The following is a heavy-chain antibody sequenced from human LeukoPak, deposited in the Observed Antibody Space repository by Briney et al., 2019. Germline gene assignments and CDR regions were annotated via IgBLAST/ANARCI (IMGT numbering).Heavy chain of an antibody. Sequence: GASVTVSCKASVYSFTNYGISWVRQAPGQGLEGMGWISAYNGNTNYAPRLQGRVTITTDTSTRTAYMELRSLRSGDTAVYFCAGGGGDDTSGYYDAFDISGEGTMLTVSS. CDR3: AGGGGDDTSGYYDAFDI. J-gene: IGHJ3*02. V-gene: IGHV1-18*01. D-gene: IGHD3-22*01. CDR2: ISAYNGNT. CDR1: VYSFTNYG.